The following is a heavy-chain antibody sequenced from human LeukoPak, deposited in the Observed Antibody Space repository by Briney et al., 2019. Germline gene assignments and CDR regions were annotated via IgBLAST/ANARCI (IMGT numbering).Heavy chain of an antibody. V-gene: IGHV3-21*04. CDR2: ISSSSGYI. Sequence: KPGGSLRLSCAASGFTFSSYSMNWVRQAPGKGLEWVSSISSSSGYIYYADSVKGRFTISRDNAKNSLYLQMNSLRAEDTAVYYCAKSAGGYSTGFDIWGQGTMVTVSS. CDR1: GFTFSSYS. CDR3: AKSAGGYSTGFDI. J-gene: IGHJ3*02. D-gene: IGHD4-11*01.